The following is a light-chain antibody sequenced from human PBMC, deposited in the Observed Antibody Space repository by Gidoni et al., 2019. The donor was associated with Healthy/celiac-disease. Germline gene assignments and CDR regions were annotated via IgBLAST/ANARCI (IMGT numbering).Light chain of an antibody. Sequence: DIQMTQSPSSLSASVGDRVTITCRASQGISNSLAWYQQKPGKAPKLLLYAASRLESGVPSRFSGSGSGTDYTLTISSLQPEDFATYYCQQYYSTPKTFGQXPKVEIK. J-gene: IGKJ1*01. CDR3: QQYYSTPKT. CDR1: QGISNS. CDR2: AAS. V-gene: IGKV1-NL1*01.